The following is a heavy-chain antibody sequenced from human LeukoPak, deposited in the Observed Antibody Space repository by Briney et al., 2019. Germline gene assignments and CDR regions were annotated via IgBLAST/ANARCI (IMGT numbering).Heavy chain of an antibody. V-gene: IGHV4-59*08. CDR1: GGSISSYY. D-gene: IGHD1-26*01. Sequence: SETLSLTCTVSGGSISSYYWSWIRQPPGKGLEWIGYIYYRGSTNYNPSLKSRVTISIDTSKIQFSLKLISVTAADTAVYYCARHGSWEGPFDYWGQGILVTVSS. J-gene: IGHJ4*02. CDR2: IYYRGST. CDR3: ARHGSWEGPFDY.